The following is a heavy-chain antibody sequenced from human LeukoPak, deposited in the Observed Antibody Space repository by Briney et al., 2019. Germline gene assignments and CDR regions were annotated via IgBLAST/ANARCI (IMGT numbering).Heavy chain of an antibody. D-gene: IGHD3-3*01. CDR2: ISVYNGNT. CDR3: ARDQRVRFLDWMDAFDI. J-gene: IGHJ3*02. CDR1: GYTFSSYG. V-gene: IGHV1-18*01. Sequence: GASVKVSCKASGYTFSSYGISWVRQAPGQGLEWMGWISVYNGNTNYAQKLQGRVTMTTDTSTSTAYMELRSLRSDDTAVYYCARDQRVRFLDWMDAFDIWGQGTMVTVSS.